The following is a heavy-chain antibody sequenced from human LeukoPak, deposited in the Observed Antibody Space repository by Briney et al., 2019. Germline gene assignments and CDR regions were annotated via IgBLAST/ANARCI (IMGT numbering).Heavy chain of an antibody. V-gene: IGHV3-48*03. Sequence: PGGSLRLSCAASGFTFSGYGMNWVRQAPGKGLEWVSYISSSGSIIYYADSVKGRFTISRDNAKNSLYLQMNSLRAEDTAVYYCARDGTFYGSGSYFRYGMDVWGQGTTVTVSS. CDR2: ISSSGSII. J-gene: IGHJ6*02. D-gene: IGHD3-10*01. CDR1: GFTFSGYG. CDR3: ARDGTFYGSGSYFRYGMDV.